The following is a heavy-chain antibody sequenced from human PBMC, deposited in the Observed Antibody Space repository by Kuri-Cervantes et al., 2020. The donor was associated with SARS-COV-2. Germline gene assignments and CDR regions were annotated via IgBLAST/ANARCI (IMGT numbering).Heavy chain of an antibody. CDR2: ISSSSSTI. CDR1: GFTFSSYS. Sequence: GESPKISCAASGFTFSSYSMNWVGQAPGKGLEWVSYISSSSSTIYYADSVKGRFTISRDNAKNSLYLQMNSLRDEDTAVYYCARDANYGSRLPRKFDYWGQGTLVTVSS. V-gene: IGHV3-48*02. J-gene: IGHJ4*02. D-gene: IGHD5-12*01. CDR3: ARDANYGSRLPRKFDY.